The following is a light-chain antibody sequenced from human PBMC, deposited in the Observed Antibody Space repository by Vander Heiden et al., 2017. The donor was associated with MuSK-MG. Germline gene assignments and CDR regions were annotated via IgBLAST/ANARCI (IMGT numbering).Light chain of an antibody. V-gene: IGLV2-14*01. CDR3: SAVTPSGTYV. Sequence: QSAVTQPGCVSGNTGQSITISCTGTSSDVGYYNYVSWYQQHQGKARKLMFNDFNKRPSGVSNRFSGSKSGNTASLTISGLQSDEDADYSCSAVTPSGTYVFGTGTKVTVL. J-gene: IGLJ1*01. CDR2: DFN. CDR1: SSDVGYYNY.